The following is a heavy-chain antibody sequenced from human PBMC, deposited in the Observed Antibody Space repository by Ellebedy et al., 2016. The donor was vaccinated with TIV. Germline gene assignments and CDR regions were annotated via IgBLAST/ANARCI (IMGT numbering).Heavy chain of an antibody. D-gene: IGHD4-17*01. CDR3: AREGGRGYGEIDD. CDR1: GYTFTSYT. Sequence: AASVKVSCKSSGYTFTSYTIHWVRQASGQGLEWKGWMNPNSGDTGYSLKFQGRVTMTTSRSVSTAYMELLSLASDDTAMYYCAREGGRGYGEIDDWGQGTLVTVSS. V-gene: IGHV1-8*01. CDR2: MNPNSGDT. J-gene: IGHJ4*02.